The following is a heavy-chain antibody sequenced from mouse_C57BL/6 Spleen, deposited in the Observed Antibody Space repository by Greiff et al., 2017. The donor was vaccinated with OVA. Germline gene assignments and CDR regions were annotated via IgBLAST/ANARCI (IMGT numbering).Heavy chain of an antibody. CDR1: GYTFTSYW. CDR2: IDPSDRYT. CDR3: ARGSNYPSFDY. Sequence: QVQLQQPGAELVKPGASVKLSCKASGYTFTSYWMQWVKQRPGQGLEWIGEIDPSDRYTNYNQKFKGKATLTVDTSSSTAYMQLSSLTSEDSAVYYCARGSNYPSFDYWGQGTTLTVSS. J-gene: IGHJ2*01. D-gene: IGHD2-5*01. V-gene: IGHV1-50*01.